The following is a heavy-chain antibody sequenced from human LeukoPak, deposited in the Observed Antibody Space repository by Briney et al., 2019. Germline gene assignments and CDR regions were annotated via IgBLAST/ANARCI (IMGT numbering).Heavy chain of an antibody. V-gene: IGHV1-18*01. D-gene: IGHD3-16*02. CDR3: ARVVGDYVWGSYRYTGFDY. CDR1: GYTFTSYG. Sequence: ASVKVSCKASGYTFTSYGISWVRQAPGQGLEWMGWISAYNGNTNYAQKLQGRVTMTTDTSTSTAYTELRSLRSDDTAVYYCARVVGDYVWGSYRYTGFDYWGQGTLVTVSS. J-gene: IGHJ4*02. CDR2: ISAYNGNT.